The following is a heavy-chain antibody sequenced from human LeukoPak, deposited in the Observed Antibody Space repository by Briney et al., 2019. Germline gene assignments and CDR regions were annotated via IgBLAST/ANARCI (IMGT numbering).Heavy chain of an antibody. D-gene: IGHD1-1*01. J-gene: IGHJ4*02. V-gene: IGHV3-7*01. CDR2: IKYDGSED. CDR1: GFTFSRYW. CDR3: KSGGAAPGSFDY. Sequence: PGGSLRLSCAASGFTFSRYWMSWMRQPPGKGLEWVANIKYDGSEDYYVDSVKGRFTISRDNAKNTLYLQLNSLRVEDTAVYYCKSGGAAPGSFDYWGQGTLVTVSP.